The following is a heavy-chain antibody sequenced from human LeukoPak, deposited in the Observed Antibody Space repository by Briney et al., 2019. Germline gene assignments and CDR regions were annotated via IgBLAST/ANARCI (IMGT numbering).Heavy chain of an antibody. V-gene: IGHV4-34*01. CDR3: ARGERFIRG. CDR2: ISHSGST. CDR1: GGSFSGYY. J-gene: IGHJ4*02. D-gene: IGHD3-10*01. Sequence: SETLSLTCAVYGGSFSGYYWSWIRQPPGKGLEWIGEISHSGSTNYNPSLKSRVTISVDTSKNQFSLKLSSVTAADTAVYYCARGERFIRGWGQGTLVTVPS.